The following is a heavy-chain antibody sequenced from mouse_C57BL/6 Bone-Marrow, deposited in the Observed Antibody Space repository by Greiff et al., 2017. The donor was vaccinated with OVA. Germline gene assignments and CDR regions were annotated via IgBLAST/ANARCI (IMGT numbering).Heavy chain of an antibody. CDR3: AREVYYGSAYWYFDV. V-gene: IGHV3-5*01. CDR1: GISITTGNYR. Sequence: VKLQESGPGLVKPSQTVFLTCTVTGISITTGNYRWSWIRQFPGNKLEWIGYIYYSGTITYNPSLTSRTTITRDTPKNQFFLEMNSLTAEDTATYYCAREVYYGSAYWYFDVWGTGTTVTVSS. J-gene: IGHJ1*03. CDR2: IYYSGTI. D-gene: IGHD1-1*01.